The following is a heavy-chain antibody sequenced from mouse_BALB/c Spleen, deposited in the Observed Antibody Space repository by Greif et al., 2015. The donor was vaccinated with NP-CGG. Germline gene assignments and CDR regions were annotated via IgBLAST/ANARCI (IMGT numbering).Heavy chain of an antibody. CDR3: ARLFDY. CDR1: GFTFSSFG. V-gene: IGHV5-17*02. Sequence: DVMLVESGGGLVQPGGSRKLSCAASGFTFSSFGMHWVRQAPEKGLEWVAYISSGSSTIYYADTVKGRFTISRDNPKNTLFLQMTSLRSEDTAVYYCARLFDYWGQDTTLTVSS. J-gene: IGHJ2*01. CDR2: ISSGSSTI.